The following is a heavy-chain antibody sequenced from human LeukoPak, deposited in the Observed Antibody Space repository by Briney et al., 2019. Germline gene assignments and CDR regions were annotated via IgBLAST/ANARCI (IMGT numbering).Heavy chain of an antibody. CDR1: GYSISTGYY. J-gene: IGHJ3*02. CDR2: IYHSGIT. Sequence: SETLSLTCAVSGYSISTGYYWGWIRQPPGKGLERIGSIYHSGITYYNPSLKSRVTISGDTSKNQISLKLTSVTAADTAVYYCARPVGYCSSASCYIRWNVFDIWGQGTMVTVSS. D-gene: IGHD2-2*02. CDR3: ARPVGYCSSASCYIRWNVFDI. V-gene: IGHV4-38-2*01.